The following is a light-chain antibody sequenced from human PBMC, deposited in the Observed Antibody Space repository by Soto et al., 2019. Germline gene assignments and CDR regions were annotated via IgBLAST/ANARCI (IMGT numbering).Light chain of an antibody. CDR3: QQYNSWPLT. Sequence: EIVMTQSPATLSVSPGERATLSCRASQSVYSNLAWYQHKPGQAPSLLIYAASTRATGISARFSGSGSGTEFTLTISSLQSEDFAVYYCQQYNSWPLTFGGGTKVEIK. J-gene: IGKJ4*01. V-gene: IGKV3-15*01. CDR2: AAS. CDR1: QSVYSN.